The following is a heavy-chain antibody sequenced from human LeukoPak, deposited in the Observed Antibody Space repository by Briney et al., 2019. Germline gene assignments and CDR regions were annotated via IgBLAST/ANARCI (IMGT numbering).Heavy chain of an antibody. V-gene: IGHV4-34*01. D-gene: IGHD2-2*03. CDR3: ARGRVDIVVVPAAMSRYFDY. J-gene: IGHJ4*02. CDR2: INHSGST. CDR1: GGSFSGYY. Sequence: SETLSLTCAVYGGSFSGYYWSWIRQPPGKGLEWIGEINHSGSTDYNPSLKSRVTISVGTSKNQFSLKLSSVTAADTAVYYCARGRVDIVVVPAAMSRYFDYWGQGTLVTVSS.